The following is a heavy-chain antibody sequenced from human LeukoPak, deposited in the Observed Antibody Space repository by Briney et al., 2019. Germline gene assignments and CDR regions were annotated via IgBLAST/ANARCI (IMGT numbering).Heavy chain of an antibody. V-gene: IGHV2-5*01. CDR3: AHSLTAFRAKYYFDY. D-gene: IGHD1-14*01. CDR1: GFSLSTSGVG. J-gene: IGHJ4*02. Sequence: SGPTLVNPTQTLTLTCTFSGFSLSTSGVGVGRIRQPPGKALEWLALIYWNDDKRYSPSLKSRLTITKDTSKNQVVLTMTNMDPVDTATYYCAHSLTAFRAKYYFDYWGQGTLVTVSS. CDR2: IYWNDDK.